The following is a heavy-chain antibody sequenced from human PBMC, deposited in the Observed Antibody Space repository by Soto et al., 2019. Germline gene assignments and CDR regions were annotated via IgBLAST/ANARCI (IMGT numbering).Heavy chain of an antibody. CDR2: INHSGST. J-gene: IGHJ5*02. V-gene: IGHV4-34*01. D-gene: IGHD3-3*01. CDR1: GGSFSGYY. Sequence: SQTLSLTCAVCGGSFSGYYWSWIRQPPGKGLEWIGEINHSGSTNYNPSLKSRVTISVDTSKNQFSMKLSSVTAADTAVYYCARAKLLYYDFWSGYYNGRRWFDPWGQGTLVTVPQ. CDR3: ARAKLLYYDFWSGYYNGRRWFDP.